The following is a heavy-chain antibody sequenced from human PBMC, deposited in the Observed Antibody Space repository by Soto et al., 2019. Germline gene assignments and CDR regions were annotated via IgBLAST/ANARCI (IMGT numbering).Heavy chain of an antibody. CDR3: AKAIVACSGGSCYSLYYYYYYGMDV. D-gene: IGHD2-15*01. V-gene: IGHV3-43*01. Sequence: PGGSLRLSCAASGFTFDDYTMHWVRQAPGKGLERVTLNSWDGGSTYYADSVKGRFTISRDNSKNSLYLQMNSLRTEDTALYYCAKAIVACSGGSCYSLYYYYYYGMDVWGQGTTVTVSS. J-gene: IGHJ6*02. CDR2: NSWDGGST. CDR1: GFTFDDYT.